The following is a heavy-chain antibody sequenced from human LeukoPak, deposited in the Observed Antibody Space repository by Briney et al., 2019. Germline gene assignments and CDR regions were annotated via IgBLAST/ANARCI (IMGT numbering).Heavy chain of an antibody. J-gene: IGHJ5*02. Sequence: GASVKVSCKASGYTFTSYDINWVQQATGQGLEWMGWMNPNSGNTGYAQKFQGRVTMTRNTSISTAYMELSSLRSEDTAVYYCARKVTAIRGDWFDPWGQGTLVTVSS. D-gene: IGHD2-21*02. CDR1: GYTFTSYD. CDR3: ARKVTAIRGDWFDP. V-gene: IGHV1-8*01. CDR2: MNPNSGNT.